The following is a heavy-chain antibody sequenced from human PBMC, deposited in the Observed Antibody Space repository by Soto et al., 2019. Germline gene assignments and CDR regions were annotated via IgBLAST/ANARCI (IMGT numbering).Heavy chain of an antibody. D-gene: IGHD3-10*01. CDR2: ISAYNGNT. Sequence: GASVKVSCKASGYTFTSYGISWVRQAPGQGLEWMGWISAYNGNTNYAQKLQGRVTMTTDTSTSTAYMELRSLRSDDTAVYYCATASAYYYGSGSSFDYWGQGTLVTVSS. CDR3: ATASAYYYGSGSSFDY. V-gene: IGHV1-18*01. CDR1: GYTFTSYG. J-gene: IGHJ4*02.